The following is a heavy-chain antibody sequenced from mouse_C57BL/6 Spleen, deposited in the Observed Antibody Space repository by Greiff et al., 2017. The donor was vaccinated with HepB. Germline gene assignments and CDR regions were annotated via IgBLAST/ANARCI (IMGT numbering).Heavy chain of an antibody. D-gene: IGHD2-2*01. Sequence: QVQLKQSGAELVRPGASVTLSCKASGYTFTDYEMHWVKQTPVHGLEWIGAIDPETGGTAYNQKFKGKAILTADKSSSTAYMGLRSLTSEDSAVYYCTREDLWLLRYFDVWGTGTTVTVSS. CDR1: GYTFTDYE. CDR3: TREDLWLLRYFDV. CDR2: IDPETGGT. J-gene: IGHJ1*03. V-gene: IGHV1-15*01.